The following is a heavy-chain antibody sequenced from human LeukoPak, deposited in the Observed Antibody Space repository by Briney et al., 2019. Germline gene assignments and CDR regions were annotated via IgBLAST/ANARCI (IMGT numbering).Heavy chain of an antibody. D-gene: IGHD2-2*01. V-gene: IGHV3-74*01. CDR3: ANNKIVVVPADYYYYMDV. J-gene: IGHJ6*03. CDR1: GFTFSSYW. CDR2: INTDGSST. Sequence: GGSLRLSCAASGFTFSSYWMHWVRQAPGKGLVWVSRINTDGSSTSYADSVKGRFTISRDNAKNTLYLQMNSLRAEDTAVYYCANNKIVVVPADYYYYMDVWGKGTTVTVSS.